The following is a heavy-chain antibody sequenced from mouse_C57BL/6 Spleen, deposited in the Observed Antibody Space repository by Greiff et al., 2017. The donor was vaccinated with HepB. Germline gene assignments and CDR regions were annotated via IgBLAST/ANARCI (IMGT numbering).Heavy chain of an antibody. CDR3: ARVGLRGAD. Sequence: EVQLLQSGEGLVKPGASLKLSCAASGFTFSSYAMSWVRQTPEKRLEWVAYISSGSDYIYYADTVKGRVTISRDNARNTLYLQMSSLKSEDTAMYYCARVGLRGADWGQGTSVTVSS. CDR1: GFTFSSYA. D-gene: IGHD2-4*01. J-gene: IGHJ4*01. CDR2: ISSGSDYI. V-gene: IGHV5S21*01.